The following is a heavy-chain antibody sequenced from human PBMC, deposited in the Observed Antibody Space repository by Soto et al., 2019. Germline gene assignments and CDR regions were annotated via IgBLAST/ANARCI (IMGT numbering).Heavy chain of an antibody. CDR1: GYSFTSYW. CDR2: IYPGDSDT. J-gene: IGHJ4*02. V-gene: IGHV5-51*01. CDR3: ERGRGYSSSWAVPAIQRYYFDY. D-gene: IGHD6-13*01. Sequence: GESLKISCKGSGYSFTSYWIGWVRQMPGKGLEWMGIIYPGDSDTRYSPSFQGQVTISADKSISTAYLQWSSLKASDTAMYYCERGRGYSSSWAVPAIQRYYFDYWGQGTLVTVSS.